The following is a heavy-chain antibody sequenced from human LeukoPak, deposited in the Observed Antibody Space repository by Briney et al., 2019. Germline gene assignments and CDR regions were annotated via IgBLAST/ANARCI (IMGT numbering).Heavy chain of an antibody. CDR3: ARKRPNYFDY. V-gene: IGHV3-7*01. CDR1: GFTFSNYW. J-gene: IGHJ4*02. Sequence: GGSLRLSCAACGFTFSNYWMAWVRQAPGKGPEGVANINLDGSQKYYVDSVKGRFTISRDNAENSLYLQMNSLRAEDTALYYCARKRPNYFDYWGQGTLVTVSS. CDR2: INLDGSQK.